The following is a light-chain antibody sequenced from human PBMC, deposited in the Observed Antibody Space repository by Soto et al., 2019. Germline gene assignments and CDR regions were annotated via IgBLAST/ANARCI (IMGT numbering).Light chain of an antibody. CDR1: SSDVGAYDF. V-gene: IGLV2-14*03. Sequence: QSVLAQPASVSGSPGQSITISCTGTSSDVGAYDFLSWYQQHPDKAPKLMIYEVSNRPSGVSYRFSGSKSVNTATLTISGLQAEDEADYYCSSYTTSSTRVFGTGTKLTVL. J-gene: IGLJ1*01. CDR3: SSYTTSSTRV. CDR2: EVS.